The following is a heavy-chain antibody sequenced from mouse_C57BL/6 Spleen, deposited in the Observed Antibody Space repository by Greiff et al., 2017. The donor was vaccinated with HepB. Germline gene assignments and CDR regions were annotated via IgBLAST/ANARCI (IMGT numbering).Heavy chain of an antibody. V-gene: IGHV6-6*01. J-gene: IGHJ4*01. Sequence: EVQRVESGGGLVQPGGSMKLSCAASGFTFSDAWMDWVRQSPEKGLEWVAEIRNKANNHATYYAESVKGRFTISRDDSKSSVYLQMNSLRAEDTGIYYCSYYYGSTHAMDYWGQGTSVTVSS. CDR3: SYYYGSTHAMDY. CDR2: IRNKANNHAT. D-gene: IGHD1-1*01. CDR1: GFTFSDAW.